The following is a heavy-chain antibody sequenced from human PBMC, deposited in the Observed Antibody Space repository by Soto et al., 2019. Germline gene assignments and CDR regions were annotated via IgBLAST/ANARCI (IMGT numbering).Heavy chain of an antibody. Sequence: GASVKVSCKASGYTFTGYYMHWVRQAPGQGLEWMGWINPNSGGTNYAQKFQGWVTMTRDTSISTAYMELSRLRSDDTAVYYCARDYYGSGSYYYYYGMDVSGQGTTVTVSS. J-gene: IGHJ6*02. CDR2: INPNSGGT. CDR1: GYTFTGYY. D-gene: IGHD3-10*01. V-gene: IGHV1-2*04. CDR3: ARDYYGSGSYYYYYGMDV.